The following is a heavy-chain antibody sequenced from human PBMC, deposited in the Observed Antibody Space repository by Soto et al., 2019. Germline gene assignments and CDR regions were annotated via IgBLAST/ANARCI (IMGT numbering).Heavy chain of an antibody. Sequence: QVYLVESGGGVVQPGRSLRLSCAASEFTFSSYGMHWVRQAPGKGLEWVAIISYDGSNEYYADSVKGRFTISRDNSKTTLYLEMNSLRVEDTALYFCAKDRRSWFGELSDGSDIWGQGTMVTVSS. J-gene: IGHJ3*02. CDR1: EFTFSSYG. CDR2: ISYDGSNE. CDR3: AKDRRSWFGELSDGSDI. D-gene: IGHD3-10*01. V-gene: IGHV3-30*18.